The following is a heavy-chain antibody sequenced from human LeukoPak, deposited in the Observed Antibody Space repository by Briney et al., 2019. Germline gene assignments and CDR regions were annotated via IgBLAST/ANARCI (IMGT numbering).Heavy chain of an antibody. CDR3: ARLRWPRGGRSSFDY. CDR2: VNPDDSDT. CDR1: GYSFTSHW. V-gene: IGHV5-51*01. J-gene: IGHJ4*02. D-gene: IGHD3-10*01. Sequence: PGESLKISCKGSGYSFTSHWIGWVRQMPGKGLEWMGIVNPDDSDTIYSPSFRGQVTISADESITTAYLQWSSLKASDTAMYYCARLRWPRGGRSSFDYWGQGALVTVSS.